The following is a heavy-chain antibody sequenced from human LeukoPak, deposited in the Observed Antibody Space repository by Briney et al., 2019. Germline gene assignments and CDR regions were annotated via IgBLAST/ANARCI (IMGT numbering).Heavy chain of an antibody. CDR2: IYYSGGS. J-gene: IGHJ5*02. V-gene: IGHV4-31*03. CDR1: GGSISSGDYY. D-gene: IGHD5-18*01. Sequence: SQTLSLTCTVSGGSISSGDYYCSWIRQLPGKGLEWIGHIYYSGGSYYNTSLKSRVTISIDTSKNQFSLKLSSVTAADTAVYYCARVHVDPTIFPRVWWFDPWGQGTLVTASS. CDR3: ARVHVDPTIFPRVWWFDP.